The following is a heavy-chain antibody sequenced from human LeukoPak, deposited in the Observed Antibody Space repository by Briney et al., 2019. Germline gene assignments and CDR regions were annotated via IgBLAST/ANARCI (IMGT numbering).Heavy chain of an antibody. V-gene: IGHV4-59*01. CDR3: AREGVDYYDSSGPLDY. CDR2: IYYSGST. Sequence: SETLSLTCTVSGGPISSYYWSWIRQPPGKGLEWIGYIYYSGSTNYNPSLKSRVTISVDTSKNQFSLKLSSVTAADTAVYYCAREGVDYYDSSGPLDYWGQGTLVTVSS. CDR1: GGPISSYY. J-gene: IGHJ4*02. D-gene: IGHD3-22*01.